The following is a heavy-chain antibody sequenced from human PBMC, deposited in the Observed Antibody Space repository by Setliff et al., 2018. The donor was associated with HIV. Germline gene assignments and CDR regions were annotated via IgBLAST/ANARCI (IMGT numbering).Heavy chain of an antibody. CDR3: ARSFGSMAARPRPYFDF. J-gene: IGHJ4*02. CDR1: GYSISSGYY. Sequence: PSETLSLTCAVSGYSISSGYYWGWIRQPPGKGLEWIGLIYRSGSTYYNPSLKSRVTISVDTSKNQFSLKLSSVTAADTAVYYCARSFGSMAARPRPYFDFWGQGTLVTVSS. D-gene: IGHD6-6*01. CDR2: IYRSGST. V-gene: IGHV4-38-2*01.